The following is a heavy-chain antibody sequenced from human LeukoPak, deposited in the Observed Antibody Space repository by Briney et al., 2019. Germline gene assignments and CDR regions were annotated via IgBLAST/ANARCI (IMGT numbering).Heavy chain of an antibody. D-gene: IGHD3-10*01. J-gene: IGHJ6*02. CDR2: IYYSGST. CDR1: GGSISSYY. V-gene: IGHV4-59*01. CDR3: ARGRYYGSGSYLDYYYYGMDV. Sequence: SETLSLTCTVSGGSISSYYWSWIRQPPGKGLEWIGYIYYSGSTNYNPSLKSRVTISVDTSKSQFSLKLSSVTAADTAVYYCARGRYYGSGSYLDYYYYGMDVWGQGTTSPSP.